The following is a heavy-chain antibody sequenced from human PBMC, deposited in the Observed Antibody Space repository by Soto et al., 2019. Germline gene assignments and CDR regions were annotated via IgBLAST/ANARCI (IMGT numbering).Heavy chain of an antibody. CDR3: ARTYYDFWSGYRTAETRKLYYFDY. V-gene: IGHV1-18*01. CDR2: ISAYNGNT. Sequence: QVQLVQSGAEVKKPGASVKVPCKASGYTFTSYGISWVRQAPGQGLEWMGWISAYNGNTNYAQKLQGRVTMTTDTSTSTAYMELRSLRSDDTAVYYCARTYYDFWSGYRTAETRKLYYFDYWGQGTLVTVSS. CDR1: GYTFTSYG. J-gene: IGHJ4*02. D-gene: IGHD3-3*01.